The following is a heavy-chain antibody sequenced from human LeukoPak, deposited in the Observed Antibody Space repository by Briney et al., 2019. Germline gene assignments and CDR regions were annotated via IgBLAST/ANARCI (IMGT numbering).Heavy chain of an antibody. D-gene: IGHD6-19*01. CDR3: ARDSSGWTQDWFDP. CDR1: GYTFTSYG. V-gene: IGHV1-18*01. CDR2: ISAYNGNT. J-gene: IGHJ5*02. Sequence: GASVKVSCKASGYTFTSYGISWVRQAPGQGLEWMGWISAYNGNTNYAQKLQGRVTMTTDTSTSTAYMELRSLRSDDTAVYYCARDSSGWTQDWFDPWGQGTLVTVSS.